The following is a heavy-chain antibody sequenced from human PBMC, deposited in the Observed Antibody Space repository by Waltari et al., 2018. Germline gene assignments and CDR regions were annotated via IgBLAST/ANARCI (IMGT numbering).Heavy chain of an antibody. CDR2: IYYSGST. V-gene: IGHV4-59*11. Sequence: QVQLQESGPGLVKPSETLSLTCTVSGGSISSHYWSWIRQPPGKGLEWIGYIYYSGSTNYNPSRKSRVTISVDTSKNQFSLKLSSVTAADTAVYYCARVEYSSSWTYDYWGQGTLVTVSS. J-gene: IGHJ4*02. CDR1: GGSISSHY. D-gene: IGHD6-13*01. CDR3: ARVEYSSSWTYDY.